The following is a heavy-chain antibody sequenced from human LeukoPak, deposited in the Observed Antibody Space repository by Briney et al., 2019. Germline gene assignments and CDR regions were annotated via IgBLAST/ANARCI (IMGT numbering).Heavy chain of an antibody. J-gene: IGHJ4*02. D-gene: IGHD6-19*01. CDR3: ARDIQQWLVRD. Sequence: ASETLSLTCTVSGGSISSYYWSWIRQPPRKGLEWIGYIYYRGSTNYNPSLKSRITISVDTSKNQFSLKLSSVTAADTAVYYCARDIQQWLVRDWGQGTLVTVSS. CDR2: IYYRGST. V-gene: IGHV4-59*01. CDR1: GGSISSYY.